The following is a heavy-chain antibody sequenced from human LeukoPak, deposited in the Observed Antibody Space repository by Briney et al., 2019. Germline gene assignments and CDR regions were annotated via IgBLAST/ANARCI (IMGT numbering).Heavy chain of an antibody. D-gene: IGHD3/OR15-3a*01. CDR2: INHNGYT. CDR1: RGAISSYY. V-gene: IGHV4-34*01. J-gene: IGHJ4*02. CDR3: ARAGTGGRSAVFDY. Sequence: SETLSLTCNVSRGAISSYYWNWVRQTPGKGLEWIGEINHNGYTDYNPSLESRVTISVDTSKNQFSLKVYSPTAADTAVYFCARAGTGGRSAVFDYWGQEILVTVSS.